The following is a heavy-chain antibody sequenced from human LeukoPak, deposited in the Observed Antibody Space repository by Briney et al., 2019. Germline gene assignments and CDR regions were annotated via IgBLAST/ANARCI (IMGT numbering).Heavy chain of an antibody. CDR3: ARGETFSASVFQH. D-gene: IGHD3-16*01. J-gene: IGHJ1*01. CDR1: GASISNFY. V-gene: IGHV4-59*01. CDR2: MYYGGST. Sequence: SETLSLTCTVSGASISNFYWSWIRQPPGKGLEWIGYMYYGGSTKYNPSLKSRATISEDTSKNQFSLKLSSVTAADTAVYYCARGETFSASVFQHWGQGTLVTVSS.